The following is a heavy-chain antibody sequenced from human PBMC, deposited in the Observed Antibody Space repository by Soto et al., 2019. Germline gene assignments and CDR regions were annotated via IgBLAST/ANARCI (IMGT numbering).Heavy chain of an antibody. CDR3: ARGYYYGSGRPTPGGMDV. D-gene: IGHD3-10*01. Sequence: QVHLVQSGAEVKKPGASVKVSCKASGYTFTNYDINWVRQAPGQGLEWMGWISTYTGITNYAQKLQGRVTMTTDTSTSTAYMELRSLRSDDTAVYYCARGYYYGSGRPTPGGMDVWGQGTTVTVSS. CDR2: ISTYTGIT. J-gene: IGHJ6*02. CDR1: GYTFTNYD. V-gene: IGHV1-18*01.